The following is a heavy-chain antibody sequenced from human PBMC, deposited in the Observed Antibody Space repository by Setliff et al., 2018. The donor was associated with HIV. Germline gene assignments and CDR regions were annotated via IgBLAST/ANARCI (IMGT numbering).Heavy chain of an antibody. CDR2: IAHSGGT. D-gene: IGHD2-21*01. V-gene: IGHV4-34*01. CDR3: VRGRDFIVRHRHFTAGGAYDV. J-gene: IGHJ3*01. CDR1: GESMSGYF. Sequence: KTSETLSLTCAFYGESMSGYFWTWIRQSPGPGLEWLGEIAHSGGTNYKSSLKSRLTISVDPSRNQFSLRLTSVTVAETAVYYCVRGRDFIVRHRHFTAGGAYDVWGPGTLGTV.